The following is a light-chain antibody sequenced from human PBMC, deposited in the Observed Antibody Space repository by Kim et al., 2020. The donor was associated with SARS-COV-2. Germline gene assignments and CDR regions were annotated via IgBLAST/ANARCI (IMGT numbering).Light chain of an antibody. CDR1: QGIGTS. V-gene: IGKV1-16*02. J-gene: IGKJ4*01. CDR3: QQYRSFPVT. Sequence: DIQMTQSPSSLSASVGDRITITCRASQGIGTSLSWFQQKPGKAPKSLIYGASTLYSAVPSNISGSGSGTDFTLTIGSLQPEDSATYYCQQYRSFPVTFGGGTKVDIK. CDR2: GAS.